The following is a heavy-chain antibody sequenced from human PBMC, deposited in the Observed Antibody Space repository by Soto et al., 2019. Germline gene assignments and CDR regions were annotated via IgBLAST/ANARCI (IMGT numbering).Heavy chain of an antibody. J-gene: IGHJ4*02. Sequence: QVQLVESGGGVVQPGRSLRLSCAASGFTFSSYAMHWVRQAPGKGLEWVAVISYDGSNKYYADSVKGRFTISRDNSKNTLYLQMNSLRAEDTAVYYWARVAGTVAGDRGPSPFDYWGQGTLVTVSS. D-gene: IGHD6-19*01. CDR3: ARVAGTVAGDRGPSPFDY. V-gene: IGHV3-30-3*01. CDR1: GFTFSSYA. CDR2: ISYDGSNK.